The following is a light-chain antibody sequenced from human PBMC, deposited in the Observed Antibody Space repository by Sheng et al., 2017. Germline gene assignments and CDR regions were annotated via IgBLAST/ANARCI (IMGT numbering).Light chain of an antibody. CDR3: QQYATSPLT. CDR1: QSVSSNY. CDR2: GAS. Sequence: EIVLTQSPGTLSLSPGERATLSCRASQSVSSNYLAWYQQKPGQAPRLVIYGASARATGIPDRFSGSGFGTEFTLTISRLEPEDFAVFFCQQYATSPLTFGGGTKVEIK. V-gene: IGKV3-20*01. J-gene: IGKJ4*01.